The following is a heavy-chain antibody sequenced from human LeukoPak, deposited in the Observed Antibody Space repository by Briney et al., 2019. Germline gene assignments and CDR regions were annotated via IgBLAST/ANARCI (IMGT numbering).Heavy chain of an antibody. D-gene: IGHD6-19*01. J-gene: IGHJ4*02. V-gene: IGHV3-21*01. CDR2: ISSSSSYI. CDR3: ARAVAGKKLYYFDY. CDR1: GFTFSSYS. Sequence: GGSLRLSCAAPGFTFSSYSMSWVRQAPGKGLKWVSSISSSSSYIYYADSVKGRFTISRDNAKNSLYLQMNSLRAEDTAVYYCARAVAGKKLYYFDYWGQGTLVTVSS.